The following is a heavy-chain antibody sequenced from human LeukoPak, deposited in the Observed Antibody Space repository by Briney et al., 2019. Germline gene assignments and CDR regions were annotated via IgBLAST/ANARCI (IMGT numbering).Heavy chain of an antibody. V-gene: IGHV3-48*01. CDR3: ARDHQPYENSFDY. Sequence: GGSLRLSCAASGFTFSSYSMNWVRQAPGKGLEWVSYISSSSSTIYYADSVKGRFTISRDNAKNSLYLQMNSLRAEDTAVYYCARDHQPYENSFDYWGQGTLVTVSS. CDR1: GFTFSSYS. D-gene: IGHD2-2*01. J-gene: IGHJ4*02. CDR2: ISSSSSTI.